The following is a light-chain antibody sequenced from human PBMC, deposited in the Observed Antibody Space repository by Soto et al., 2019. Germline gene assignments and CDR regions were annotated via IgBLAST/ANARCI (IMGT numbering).Light chain of an antibody. CDR3: SSYTNSNTRACV. V-gene: IGLV2-14*01. CDR2: EVT. Sequence: QSLLTQPASESGSPGESITISCTGTSGDIGSYNRVSWYQQHPGKAPKLIIYEVTDRPSGVSNRFSGSKSGNTASLTISGLQAEDEAEYYYSSYTNSNTRACVFGTGTKV. J-gene: IGLJ1*01. CDR1: SGDIGSYNR.